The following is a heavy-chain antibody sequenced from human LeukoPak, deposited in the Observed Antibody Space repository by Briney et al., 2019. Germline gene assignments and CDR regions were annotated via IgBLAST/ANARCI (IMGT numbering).Heavy chain of an antibody. D-gene: IGHD3-22*01. CDR3: AREGSGWLSDDDAFDI. V-gene: IGHV3-64*01. J-gene: IGHJ3*02. Sequence: GGSLRLSCAASGFTFSSYAMHWVRQAPGKGLEYVSAISSNGGSTYYANSVRGRFTISRDNSKNTLYLQMGSLRAEDMAVYYCAREGSGWLSDDDAFDIWGQGTMVTVSS. CDR2: ISSNGGST. CDR1: GFTFSSYA.